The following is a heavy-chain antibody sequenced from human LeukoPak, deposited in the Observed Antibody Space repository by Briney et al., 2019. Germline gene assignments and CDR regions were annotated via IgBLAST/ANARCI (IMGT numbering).Heavy chain of an antibody. J-gene: IGHJ4*02. D-gene: IGHD3-9*01. Sequence: PSETLSLTCAVYGGSFSGYYWSWIRQPPGKGLEWIGEINHSGSTNYNPSLKSRVTISVDTSKNQFSLKLSSVTAADTAVYYCARQYYDILTGYDYWGQGTLVTVSS. CDR2: INHSGST. CDR3: ARQYYDILTGYDY. CDR1: GGSFSGYY. V-gene: IGHV4-34*01.